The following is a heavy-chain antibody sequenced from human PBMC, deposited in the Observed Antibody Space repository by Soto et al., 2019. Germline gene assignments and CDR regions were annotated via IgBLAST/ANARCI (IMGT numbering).Heavy chain of an antibody. V-gene: IGHV4-4*07. CDR1: GGSISSYD. Sequence: PSETLSLTCSVSGGSISSYDWSWIRQTAGKRLEWTGLMYHTGTTDYNPSLKRRLSMSVDTSKNQFSLRLSSVTAADTALYYCARDVGYTGYEQGNPFDLWGQGTMVTVSS. CDR2: MYHTGTT. D-gene: IGHD5-12*01. CDR3: ARDVGYTGYEQGNPFDL. J-gene: IGHJ3*01.